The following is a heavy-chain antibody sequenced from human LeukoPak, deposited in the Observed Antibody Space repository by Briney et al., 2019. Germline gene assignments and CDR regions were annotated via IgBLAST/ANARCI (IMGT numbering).Heavy chain of an antibody. J-gene: IGHJ4*02. Sequence: ASVKVSCKASGYTFITYEINWVRQAPGQGLEWMGWMNPNSGNTGYAQKFQGRVTMTRNTSISTAYMELSSLRSEDTAVYYCAIIAAGDNYFDYWGQGTLVTVSS. CDR2: MNPNSGNT. V-gene: IGHV1-8*01. CDR3: AIIAAGDNYFDY. CDR1: GYTFITYE. D-gene: IGHD6-13*01.